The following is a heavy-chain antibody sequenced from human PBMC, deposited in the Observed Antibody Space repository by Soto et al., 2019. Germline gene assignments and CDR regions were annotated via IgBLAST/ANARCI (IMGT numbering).Heavy chain of an antibody. Sequence: SETLSLTCTVSGGSISSSSYYWGWIRQPPGKGLEWIGSIYYSGSTYYNPSLKSRVTISVDTSKNQFSLKLSSVTAADTAVYYCARRGDCSSTSCYYMDVWGKGTTVTVSS. J-gene: IGHJ6*03. CDR1: GGSISSSSYY. CDR3: ARRGDCSSTSCYYMDV. D-gene: IGHD2-2*01. CDR2: IYYSGST. V-gene: IGHV4-39*01.